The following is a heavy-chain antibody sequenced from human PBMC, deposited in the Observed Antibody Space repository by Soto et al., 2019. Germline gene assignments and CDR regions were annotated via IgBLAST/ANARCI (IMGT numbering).Heavy chain of an antibody. D-gene: IGHD2-2*01. V-gene: IGHV1-46*03. J-gene: IGHJ3*02. CDR2: INPSGGST. Sequence: ASVKVSCKASGYTFTSYYMHWVRQAPGQGLEWMGIINPSGGSTSYAQKFQGRVTMTRDTSTSTVYMELSSLRSEDKAVYYCARDQGGALVVPAAYDAFYIWGQGTMVTVSS. CDR3: ARDQGGALVVPAAYDAFYI. CDR1: GYTFTSYY.